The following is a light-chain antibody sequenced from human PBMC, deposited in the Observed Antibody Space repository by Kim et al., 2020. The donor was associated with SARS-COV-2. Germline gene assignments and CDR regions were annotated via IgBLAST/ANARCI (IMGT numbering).Light chain of an antibody. CDR3: QQYYTTPT. J-gene: IGKJ4*01. Sequence: DIVMTQSPDSLAVSLGERATINCKSSQSILYSPNSKNYLAWYQQKAGHPPKLLITWASIRASGVPDRFSGGGSGTDFTLTISTLRAEDVAIYYCQQYYTTPTFGGGTKLEI. CDR2: WAS. V-gene: IGKV4-1*01. CDR1: QSILYSPNSKNY.